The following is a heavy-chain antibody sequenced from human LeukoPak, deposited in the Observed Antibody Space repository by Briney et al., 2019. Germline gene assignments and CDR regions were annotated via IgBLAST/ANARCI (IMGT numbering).Heavy chain of an antibody. CDR3: ARSAGGDWGAFDI. Sequence: PGGSLRLSCAASGFTFSSYGMHWVRQAPGKGLEWVAVIWYDGSNKYYADSVKGRFTTSRDNSKNTLYLQMNSLRAEDTAVYYCARSAGGDWGAFDIWGQGTMVTVSS. CDR2: IWYDGSNK. D-gene: IGHD2-21*02. J-gene: IGHJ3*02. V-gene: IGHV3-33*01. CDR1: GFTFSSYG.